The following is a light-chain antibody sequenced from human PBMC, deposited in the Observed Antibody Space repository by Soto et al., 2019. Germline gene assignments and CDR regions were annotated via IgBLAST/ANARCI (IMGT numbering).Light chain of an antibody. CDR1: QSINSN. CDR2: AAS. CDR3: QQYNNWPPIT. V-gene: IGKV3-15*01. J-gene: IGKJ5*01. Sequence: MTQSPATLSVSPWDRATLSCRASQSINSNLAWYQQQPGQAPRLLIYAASTRATGIPARFSGSGSGTEFTLTISSLQSEDFAVYYCQQYNNWPPITFGQGTRLEIK.